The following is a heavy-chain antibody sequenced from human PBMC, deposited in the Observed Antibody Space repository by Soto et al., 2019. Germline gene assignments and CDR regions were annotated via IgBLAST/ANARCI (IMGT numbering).Heavy chain of an antibody. CDR2: IYYSGST. CDR3: ARKAVLYSSSGSRRSFDY. Sequence: PSETLSLTCTVSGGSISSSSYYWGWIRQPPGKGLEWIGSIYYSGSTYYNPSLKSRVTISVDTSKNQLSLKLSSVTAADTAVYYCARKAVLYSSSGSRRSFDYWGQGTLVTVSS. J-gene: IGHJ4*02. CDR1: GGSISSSSYY. V-gene: IGHV4-39*01. D-gene: IGHD6-6*01.